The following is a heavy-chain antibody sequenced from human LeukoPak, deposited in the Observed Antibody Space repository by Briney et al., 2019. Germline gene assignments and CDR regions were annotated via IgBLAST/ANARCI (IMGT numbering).Heavy chain of an antibody. CDR1: GFTFGDYA. D-gene: IGHD3-22*01. Sequence: GRSLRLSCTASGFTFGDYAMSWFRQAPGKGLEWVGFIRSKAYGGTTEYAASVKGRFTISRDDSKSIAYLQMNSLKTEDTAVYYCTRPKTYYYDSSGYLVDYWGQGTLITVSS. CDR3: TRPKTYYYDSSGYLVDY. J-gene: IGHJ4*02. V-gene: IGHV3-49*03. CDR2: IRSKAYGGTT.